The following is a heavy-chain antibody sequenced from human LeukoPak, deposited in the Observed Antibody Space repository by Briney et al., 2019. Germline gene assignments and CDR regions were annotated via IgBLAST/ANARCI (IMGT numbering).Heavy chain of an antibody. V-gene: IGHV1-2*02. CDR3: ARDLVSSGYLDY. CDR2: INPNSGVT. D-gene: IGHD3-22*01. CDR1: GYTFTGYY. J-gene: IGHJ4*02. Sequence: ASVKVSCKASGYTFTGYYMHWVRQAPGQGLEWMGWINPNSGVTNYAQKFQGRVTMTRDTSISTAYMELSRLTSDDTAVYYCARDLVSSGYLDYWGQGTLVTVSS.